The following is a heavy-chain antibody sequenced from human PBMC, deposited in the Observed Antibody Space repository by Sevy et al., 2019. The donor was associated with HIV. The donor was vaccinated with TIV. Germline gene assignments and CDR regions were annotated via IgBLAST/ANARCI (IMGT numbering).Heavy chain of an antibody. J-gene: IGHJ3*02. V-gene: IGHV3-21*01. Sequence: GGSLRLSCAASGFTFSNYNMNWVRQAPGEGLKWVSSISSSSADIYYTDSVKGRFTVSRDNSRKSLFLQMNGLSAEDTALYYCARDLLVGSTHVFDIWGRGTMVTVSS. CDR2: ISSSSADI. CDR1: GFTFSNYN. D-gene: IGHD1-26*01. CDR3: ARDLLVGSTHVFDI.